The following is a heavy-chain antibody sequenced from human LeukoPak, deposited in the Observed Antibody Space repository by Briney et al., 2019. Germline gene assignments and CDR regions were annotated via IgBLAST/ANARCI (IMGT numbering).Heavy chain of an antibody. V-gene: IGHV3-33*01. D-gene: IGHD6-19*01. CDR2: IWYDGSNK. CDR1: GFTFSSYG. Sequence: PGGSLRLSCAASGFTFSSYGMHWVRQAPGKGLEWVAVIWYDGSNKYYADSVKGRFTISRDNSKNTLYLQMNSLRAEDTAVYYCARDSSSQWLVAYYYYGMDVWGQGTTVTVSS. J-gene: IGHJ6*02. CDR3: ARDSSSQWLVAYYYYGMDV.